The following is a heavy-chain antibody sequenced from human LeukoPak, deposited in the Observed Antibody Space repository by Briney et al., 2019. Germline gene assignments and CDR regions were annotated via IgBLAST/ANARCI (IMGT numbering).Heavy chain of an antibody. V-gene: IGHV4-38-2*02. D-gene: IGHD3-10*01. CDR1: GYSISSGYY. CDR3: ARGRGFYYGSGSYSRFDY. Sequence: SETLSLTCTVSGYSISSGYYWGWIRQPPGKGLEWIGSIYHSGSTYYNPSLKSRVTISVDTSKNQFSLKLSSVTAADTAVYYCARGRGFYYGSGSYSRFDYWGQGTLVTVSS. CDR2: IYHSGST. J-gene: IGHJ4*02.